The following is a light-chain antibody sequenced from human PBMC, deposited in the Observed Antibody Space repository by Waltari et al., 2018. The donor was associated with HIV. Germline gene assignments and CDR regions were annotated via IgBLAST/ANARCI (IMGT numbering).Light chain of an antibody. J-gene: IGKJ1*01. V-gene: IGKV1-6*01. Sequence: AIQMTKSPSSLSASVGDRVTISCRASQGIRTDLGWYQQKPGKAPKLLIYTASSLQSGVPSRFSGSGSGTDFTLTISSLEPEDFATYYCLQDYNYPLTFGQGTKVEIK. CDR3: LQDYNYPLT. CDR1: QGIRTD. CDR2: TAS.